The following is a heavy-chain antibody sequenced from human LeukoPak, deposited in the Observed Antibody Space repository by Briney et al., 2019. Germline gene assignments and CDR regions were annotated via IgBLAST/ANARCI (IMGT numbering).Heavy chain of an antibody. D-gene: IGHD2-21*02. J-gene: IGHJ4*02. V-gene: IGHV3-48*01. CDR2: ISSSSSTI. Sequence: GGSLRLSCAASGFTFSSYSMNWVRQAPGKGLEWVSYISSSSSTIYYADSVKGRFTISRDNAKNSLYLQMNSLRAEDTAVYYCAKDRVPVVTPVLDYWGQGTLVTVSS. CDR1: GFTFSSYS. CDR3: AKDRVPVVTPVLDY.